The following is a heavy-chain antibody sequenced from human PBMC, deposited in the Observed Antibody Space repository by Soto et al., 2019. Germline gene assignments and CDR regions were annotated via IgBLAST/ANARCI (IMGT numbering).Heavy chain of an antibody. V-gene: IGHV1-3*01. CDR2: INAGNGNT. CDR3: ARVGYNGTKPWLYCFDY. J-gene: IGHJ4*02. D-gene: IGHD1-20*01. CDR1: GYTFTSYA. Sequence: ASVKVSCKASGYTFTSYAMHWVRQAPGQRLEWMGWINAGNGNTKYSQKFQGRVTITRDTSASTAYMELSSLRSEDTAVYYCARVGYNGTKPWLYCFDYWGQGTLVTVSS.